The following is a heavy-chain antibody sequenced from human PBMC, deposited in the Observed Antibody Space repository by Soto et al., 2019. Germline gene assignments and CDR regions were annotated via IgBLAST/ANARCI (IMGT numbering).Heavy chain of an antibody. J-gene: IGHJ4*02. D-gene: IGHD3-3*01. CDR2: ISGSGGST. CDR3: AKVAPPTIFGGIGY. CDR1: GFTFSSYA. V-gene: IGHV3-23*01. Sequence: GGSLRLSCAASGFTFSSYAMSWVRQAPGKGLEWVTAISGSGGSTYYADYVKGRFTISRDNSKNTLYLQMNSLRAEDTVVYYCAKVAPPTIFGGIGYWGQGTLVTVSS.